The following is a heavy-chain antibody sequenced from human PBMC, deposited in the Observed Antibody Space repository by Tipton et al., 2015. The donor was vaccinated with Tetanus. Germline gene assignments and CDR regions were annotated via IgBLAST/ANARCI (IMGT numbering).Heavy chain of an antibody. CDR2: IYYSGSA. Sequence: TLSLTCTVSGGSISSYYWSWIRQPAGKGLEWIGYIYYSGSANYNPSLKSRLTMSIDTSNDQLSLRLTSVTAADTAIYYCARFSYDSGGFYSYFDYWGRGTLVTVSS. CDR3: ARFSYDSGGFYSYFDY. D-gene: IGHD3-22*01. J-gene: IGHJ4*02. V-gene: IGHV4-59*01. CDR1: GGSISSYY.